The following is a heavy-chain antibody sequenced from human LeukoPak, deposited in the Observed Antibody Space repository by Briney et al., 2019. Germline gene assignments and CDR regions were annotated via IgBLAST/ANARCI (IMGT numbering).Heavy chain of an antibody. D-gene: IGHD3-22*01. CDR1: GGSISSYY. CDR2: IYYSGST. V-gene: IGHV4-59*01. CDR3: ARGVPNSKWYYYDSSGLLSWFDP. Sequence: PSETLSLTCTVSGGSISSYYWSWIRQPPGKGLEWIGYIYYSGSTNYNPSLKSRVTISVDTSKNQFSLKLSSVTAADTAVYYCARGVPNSKWYYYDSSGLLSWFDPWGQGTLVTVSS. J-gene: IGHJ5*02.